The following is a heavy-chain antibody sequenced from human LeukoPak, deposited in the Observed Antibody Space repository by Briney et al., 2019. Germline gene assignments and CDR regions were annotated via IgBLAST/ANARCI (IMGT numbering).Heavy chain of an antibody. CDR1: GFTFSSYA. CDR3: AKSTGYSSSPRYFDY. J-gene: IGHJ4*02. CDR2: ISGSGGST. D-gene: IGHD6-13*01. V-gene: IGHV3-23*01. Sequence: GGSLRLSCAPSGFTFSSYAMSGVRQAPRKGLEWVSAISGSGGSTYYADSVKGRFTIARDNSKNTLYLQMNSLRAEDTAVYYFAKSTGYSSSPRYFDYWGQGTLVTVSS.